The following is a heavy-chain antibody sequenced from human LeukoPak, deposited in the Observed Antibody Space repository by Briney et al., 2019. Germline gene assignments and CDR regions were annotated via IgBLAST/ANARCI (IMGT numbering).Heavy chain of an antibody. V-gene: IGHV4-59*01. D-gene: IGHD1-26*01. CDR2: IYYSGST. Sequence: PSETLSLTCTVSGGSISSYYWSWSRQPPGKGLEWSGYIYYSGSTNYNPSLKSRVTISLDTSRNQFSLKLISVPAADTAVYYCARFLRGDTNALEIWGQGTMVTVSS. CDR1: GGSISSYY. J-gene: IGHJ3*02. CDR3: ARFLRGDTNALEI.